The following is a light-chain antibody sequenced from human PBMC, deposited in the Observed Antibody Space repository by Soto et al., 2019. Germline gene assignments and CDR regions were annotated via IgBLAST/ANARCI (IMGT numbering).Light chain of an antibody. J-gene: IGLJ1*01. CDR1: SSNIGSNY. V-gene: IGLV1-47*02. Sequence: QSVLTQSPSASGTPGQRVTISCSGTSSNIGSNYVFWYQQLPGTAPKLLIYSNNQRPSGVPDRFSGSKSGTSASLAISGLRSEDEADYYCAAWDDSLSGGVFGTGTKLTVL. CDR2: SNN. CDR3: AAWDDSLSGGV.